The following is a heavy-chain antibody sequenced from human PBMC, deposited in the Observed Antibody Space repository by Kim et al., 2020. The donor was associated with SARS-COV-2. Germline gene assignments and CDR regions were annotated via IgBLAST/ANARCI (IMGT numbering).Heavy chain of an antibody. V-gene: IGHV3-23*01. CDR3: AKDIRLFSYYYYGMDV. Sequence: GGSLRLSCAASGFTFSSYAMSWVRQAPGKGLEWVSGISGSGGSTYYADSVKGRFTISRDNSKNTLYLQMNSLRAEDTAVYYCAKDIRLFSYYYYGMDVWGQGTTVTVSS. J-gene: IGHJ6*02. CDR2: ISGSGGST. CDR1: GFTFSSYA. D-gene: IGHD3-10*02.